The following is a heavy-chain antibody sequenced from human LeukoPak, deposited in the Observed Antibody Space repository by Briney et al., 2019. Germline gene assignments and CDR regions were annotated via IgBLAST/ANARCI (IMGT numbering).Heavy chain of an antibody. J-gene: IGHJ6*02. CDR2: IWSDGSNK. Sequence: GGSLRLSCAASGFTFSTYTIKWVRQAPGKGLEWVAIIWSDGSNKYYADSVKGRFTISRDNSKNTLYLQMNSLRAEDTAVYYCARALFAGAFYGMDVWGQGTTVTVSS. V-gene: IGHV3-33*08. CDR3: ARALFAGAFYGMDV. D-gene: IGHD3-10*01. CDR1: GFTFSTYT.